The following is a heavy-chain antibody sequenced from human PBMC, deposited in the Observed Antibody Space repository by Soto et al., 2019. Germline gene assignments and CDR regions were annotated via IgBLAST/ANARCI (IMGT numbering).Heavy chain of an antibody. V-gene: IGHV4-30-4*08. Sequence: PSETLSLTCTVSGGSISSGNYCWGWIRQPPGKGLEWIGFIHYSGNSYYNPALKSRVTISVDTSKNQYSLKLASVAAADTAVYYCARDLDTATYFDYWGHGTLVTVSS. CDR2: IHYSGNS. CDR1: GGSISSGNYC. D-gene: IGHD5-18*01. CDR3: ARDLDTATYFDY. J-gene: IGHJ4*01.